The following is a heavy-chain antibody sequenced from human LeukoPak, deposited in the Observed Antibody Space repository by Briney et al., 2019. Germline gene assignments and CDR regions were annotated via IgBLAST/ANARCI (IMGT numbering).Heavy chain of an antibody. V-gene: IGHV1-8*01. CDR2: MNPNNGDT. CDR1: GYTFTTYD. Sequence: GASVKVSCKASGYTFTTYDINWVRQVPGQGLEWMGWMNPNNGDTGYAQKFQGRVTITRDTSKTTVYMELGSLTSEDTAIFYCARGQWGSYGSWYFDYWGQGSLVTVSS. CDR3: ARGQWGSYGSWYFDY. J-gene: IGHJ4*02. D-gene: IGHD3-16*01.